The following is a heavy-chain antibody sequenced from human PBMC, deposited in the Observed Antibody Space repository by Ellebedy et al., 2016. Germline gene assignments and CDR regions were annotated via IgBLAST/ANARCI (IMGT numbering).Heavy chain of an antibody. CDR3: ARNATGWYFDY. D-gene: IGHD6-19*01. CDR2: VYYSGST. J-gene: IGHJ4*01. CDR1: GGSMTGIHYY. V-gene: IGHV4-39*01. Sequence: SETLSLTCTVSGGSMTGIHYYWGWIRQPPGKGLEWIGSVYYSGSTVYNPSLKSQITMSVDTSKYQFSVHLRSVTAADTAVYYCARNATGWYFDYWGQGALVTVSS.